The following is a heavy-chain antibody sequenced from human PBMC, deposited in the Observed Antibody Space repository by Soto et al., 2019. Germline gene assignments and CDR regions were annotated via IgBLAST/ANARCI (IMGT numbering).Heavy chain of an antibody. Sequence: PGGSLRLSCAASGFTFSSYGMHWVRQAPGKGLEWVAVIWYDGSNKYYADSVTGRFTISRDNSKNTLYLQMNSLRAEDTAVYYCARDYQPKNYYYGMDVWGQGTTVTV. CDR2: IWYDGSNK. CDR3: ARDYQPKNYYYGMDV. J-gene: IGHJ6*02. V-gene: IGHV3-33*01. CDR1: GFTFSSYG. D-gene: IGHD3-16*02.